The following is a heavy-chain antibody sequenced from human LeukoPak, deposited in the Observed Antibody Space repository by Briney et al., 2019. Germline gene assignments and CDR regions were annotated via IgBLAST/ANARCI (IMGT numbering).Heavy chain of an antibody. D-gene: IGHD2-21*01. CDR2: INEDGSTQ. Sequence: GGSLRLSCEVSGSTFRKYWMTWVRQAPGKGLEWVASINEDGSTQWYVDSVKGRFTVSRDNAKNSLHLQVNSLRVDDTAVYYCTRDYSNARDYWGQGTLVTVSS. J-gene: IGHJ4*02. CDR3: TRDYSNARDY. V-gene: IGHV3-7*01. CDR1: GSTFRKYW.